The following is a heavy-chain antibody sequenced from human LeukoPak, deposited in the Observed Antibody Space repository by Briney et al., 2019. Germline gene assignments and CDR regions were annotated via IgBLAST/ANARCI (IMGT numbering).Heavy chain of an antibody. J-gene: IGHJ4*02. D-gene: IGHD3-10*01. CDR3: ARLNYYDSGSLTYSFDY. CDR2: IYYLDAT. Sequence: PSETLSLTCTVSGTSISSSTYYYWSWIRQHPGEAPEWMGYIYYLDATYYNPSLKSRISISVAASENQFSLKLTSVIAADTAVYYCARLNYYDSGSLTYSFDYWGQGTLVTVSP. CDR1: GTSISSSTYYY. V-gene: IGHV4-31*03.